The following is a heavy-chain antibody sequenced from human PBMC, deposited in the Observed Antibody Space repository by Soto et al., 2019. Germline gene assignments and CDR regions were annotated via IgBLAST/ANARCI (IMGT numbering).Heavy chain of an antibody. D-gene: IGHD3-10*01. CDR1: RFTFSSYG. J-gene: IGHJ6*02. CDR2: ISYDGSNK. V-gene: IGHV3-30*18. CDR3: AKDTTMVRGVIITRVWSYGMDV. Sequence: VQLVESGGGLVQPGGSLRLSCAASRFTFSSYGMHWVRQAPGKGLEWVAVISYDGSNKYYADSVKGRFTISRDNSKNTLYLQMNSLRAEDTAVYYCAKDTTMVRGVIITRVWSYGMDVWGQGTTVTVSS.